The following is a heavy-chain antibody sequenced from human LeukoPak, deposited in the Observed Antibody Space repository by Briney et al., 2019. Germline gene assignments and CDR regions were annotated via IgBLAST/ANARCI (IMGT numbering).Heavy chain of an antibody. CDR3: ARATDYYGSGTDYYYYYMDV. V-gene: IGHV4-59*01. J-gene: IGHJ6*03. D-gene: IGHD3-10*01. CDR1: GGSISSYY. Sequence: SETLSLTCTVSGGSISSYYWSWIRQPPGKGLEWIGYIYYSGSTNYNPSLKSRVTISVDTSKNQFSLKLSSVTAADTAVYYCARATDYYGSGTDYYYYYMDVWGKGTTVTISS. CDR2: IYYSGST.